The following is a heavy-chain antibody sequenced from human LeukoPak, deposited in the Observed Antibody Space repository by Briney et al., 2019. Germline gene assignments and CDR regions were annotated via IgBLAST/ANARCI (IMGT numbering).Heavy chain of an antibody. CDR1: GFTFSDYY. CDR3: ARAGELRYMDV. Sequence: PGGSLRLSCAASGFTFSDYYMSWIRQAPGKGLERVSTIKGIGPTTYYADSLKGRFTISRDNAKNSLFLQMSSLRADDTAIYYCARAGELRYMDVWGKGTAVTVSS. V-gene: IGHV3-11*04. CDR2: IKGIGPTT. D-gene: IGHD3-16*01. J-gene: IGHJ6*03.